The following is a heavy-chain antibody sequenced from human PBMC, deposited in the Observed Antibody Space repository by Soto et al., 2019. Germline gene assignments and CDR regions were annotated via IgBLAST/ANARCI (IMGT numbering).Heavy chain of an antibody. CDR2: ISYDGTNK. J-gene: IGHJ4*02. V-gene: IGHV3-30*18. D-gene: IGHD2-15*01. Sequence: QVQLVESGGGVVQPGRSLRLSCAASGFIFNNYGMHWVRQAPGMGLEWVAVISYDGTNKYYADSVKGRFTISRDKSKNTEHLQMSSLRTDDTDVFYSAKCSAYCDGARCYPRLDSWGQRTLVTVSS. CDR1: GFIFNNYG. CDR3: AKCSAYCDGARCYPRLDS.